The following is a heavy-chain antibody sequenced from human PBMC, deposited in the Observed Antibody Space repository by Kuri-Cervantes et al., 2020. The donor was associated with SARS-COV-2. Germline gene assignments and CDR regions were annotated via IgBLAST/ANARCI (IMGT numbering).Heavy chain of an antibody. CDR1: GFTFSSYW. CDR2: INSDGSST. D-gene: IGHD3-3*01. Sequence: GGSLRLSCAASGFTFSSYWMHWVRQAPGKGLVWVSRINSDGSSTSYADSVKGRFTISRDNAKNTLYLQMNSLRAEDTAVYYCARGPRDTIFGVGSGYQGGYWGQGTLVTVSS. J-gene: IGHJ4*02. V-gene: IGHV3-74*01. CDR3: ARGPRDTIFGVGSGYQGGY.